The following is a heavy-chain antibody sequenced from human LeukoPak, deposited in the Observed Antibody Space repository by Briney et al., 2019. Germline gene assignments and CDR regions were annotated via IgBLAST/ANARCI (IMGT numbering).Heavy chain of an antibody. CDR1: GYTFTSYG. Sequence: ASVKVSYKASGYTFTSYGISWVRQAPGQGLEWMGWISAYNGNTNYAQKLQGRVTMTTDTSTSTAYMELRSLRSDDTAVYYCARSPTYYYDSSGCPDFDYWGQGTLVTVSS. V-gene: IGHV1-18*01. J-gene: IGHJ4*02. D-gene: IGHD3-22*01. CDR3: ARSPTYYYDSSGCPDFDY. CDR2: ISAYNGNT.